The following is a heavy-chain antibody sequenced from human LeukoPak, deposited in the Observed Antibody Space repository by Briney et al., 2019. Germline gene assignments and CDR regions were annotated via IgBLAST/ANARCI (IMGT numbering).Heavy chain of an antibody. D-gene: IGHD2-15*01. V-gene: IGHV3-23*01. J-gene: IGHJ4*02. CDR2: ISGSGGST. Sequence: GGSLRLSCAASGFTFSSYGMSWVRQAPGKGLEWVSAISGSGGSTYYADSVKGRFTISRDNSKNTLYLQMNSLRAEDTAVYYCAKYACGSSGGSCASDYFDYWGQGTLVTVSS. CDR1: GFTFSSYG. CDR3: AKYACGSSGGSCASDYFDY.